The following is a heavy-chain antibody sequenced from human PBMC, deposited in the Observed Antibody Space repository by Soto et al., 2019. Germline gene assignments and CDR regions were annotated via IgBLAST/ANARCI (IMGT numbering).Heavy chain of an antibody. D-gene: IGHD6-6*01. J-gene: IGHJ4*02. V-gene: IGHV2-5*01. CDR3: AHTAIGPAAPQIDS. CDR2: IFWNDDK. Sequence: QITLKESGPTLVKPTQTLTLTCTFSGFSLSASGVGVAWIRQPPGKALEWLALIFWNDDKFYTSSLRNRLTITKDTSKNQVILTLTNMEPEDAATYYCAHTAIGPAAPQIDSWGPGTLVTVSS. CDR1: GFSLSASGVG.